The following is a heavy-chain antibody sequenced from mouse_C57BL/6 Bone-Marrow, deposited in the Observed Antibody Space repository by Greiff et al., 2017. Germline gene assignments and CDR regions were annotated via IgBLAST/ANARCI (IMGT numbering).Heavy chain of an antibody. Sequence: QVQLKESGAELVRPGASVKLSCKASGYTFTDYYINWVKQRPGQGLEWIARIYPGSGNTYYNEKFKGKATLTAEKSSSTAYMQLSSLTSEDSAVYFCARVRYYGSRSRYFDVWGTGTTVTVSS. CDR1: GYTFTDYY. V-gene: IGHV1-76*01. CDR3: ARVRYYGSRSRYFDV. CDR2: IYPGSGNT. D-gene: IGHD1-1*01. J-gene: IGHJ1*03.